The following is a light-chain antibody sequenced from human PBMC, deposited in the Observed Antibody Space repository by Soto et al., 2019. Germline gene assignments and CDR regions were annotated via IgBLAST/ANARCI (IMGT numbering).Light chain of an antibody. V-gene: IGLV2-14*03. CDR1: SSDVGGFNF. CDR2: DVA. J-gene: IGLJ1*01. CDR3: SSYTTSSTRL. Sequence: QSVLTQPASVSGSPGQSITISCTGSSSDVGGFNFVSWYQQHPGKAPKLMIYDVASRPSGVSNRFSGSKSDNTASLTISGLQTEDEAEDYCSSYTTSSTRLFGTGTKLTVL.